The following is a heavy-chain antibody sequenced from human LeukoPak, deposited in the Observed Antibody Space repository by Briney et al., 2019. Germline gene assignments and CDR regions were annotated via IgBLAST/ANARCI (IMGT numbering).Heavy chain of an antibody. D-gene: IGHD3-22*01. CDR1: GHTFNLYA. Sequence: GESLRLSCAASGHTFNLYAMSWVRQAPGKGLEWVSAISGTGGTTYYADSVKGRFTISRDNSKNTLYLQINSLRADHTGVYCLAKRPSASSGYKYFQDWGQGTLVTVSS. CDR3: AKRPSASSGYKYFQD. V-gene: IGHV3-23*01. CDR2: ISGTGGTT. J-gene: IGHJ1*01.